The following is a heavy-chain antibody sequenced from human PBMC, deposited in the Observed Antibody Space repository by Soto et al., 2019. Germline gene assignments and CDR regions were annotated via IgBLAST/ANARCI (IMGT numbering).Heavy chain of an antibody. V-gene: IGHV3-64D*06. Sequence: AVGSLRLSCAASGFRFRTRAMHWVRQAPGKGLEYVSGVRGNGDPPFYADSVKGRFTISRDNSKNTLYLQMSSLSADDTAVYYCVKSRGGNNFDFFDWGQGALVTVSS. D-gene: IGHD5-12*01. CDR3: VKSRGGNNFDFFD. CDR2: VRGNGDPP. CDR1: GFRFRTRA. J-gene: IGHJ4*02.